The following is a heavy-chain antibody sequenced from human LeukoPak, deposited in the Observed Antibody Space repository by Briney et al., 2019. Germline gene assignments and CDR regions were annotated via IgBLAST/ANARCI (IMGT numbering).Heavy chain of an antibody. D-gene: IGHD3-3*01. J-gene: IGHJ4*02. V-gene: IGHV1-2*02. CDR2: INPNSGGT. CDR1: GYTFINHW. CDR3: ARDLGIFGVENFDY. Sequence: ASVKVSCKASGYTFINHWMHWVRQAPGQGLEWMGWINPNSGGTNYAQKFQGRVTMTRDTSISTAYMELSRLRSDDTAVYYCARDLGIFGVENFDYWGQGTLVTVSS.